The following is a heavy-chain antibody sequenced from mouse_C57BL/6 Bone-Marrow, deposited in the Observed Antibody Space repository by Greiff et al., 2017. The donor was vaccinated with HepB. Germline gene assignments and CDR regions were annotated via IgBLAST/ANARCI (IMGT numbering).Heavy chain of an antibody. D-gene: IGHD2-2*01. Sequence: VKLMESGPGLVQPSQSLSITCTVSGFSLTSYGVHWVRQSPGKGLEWLGVIWSGGSTDYNAAFISRLSISKDNSKSQVFFKMNSLQADDTAIYYCARKGIGSLYYYAMDYWGQGTSVTVSS. CDR2: IWSGGST. V-gene: IGHV2-2*01. CDR1: GFSLTSYG. CDR3: ARKGIGSLYYYAMDY. J-gene: IGHJ4*01.